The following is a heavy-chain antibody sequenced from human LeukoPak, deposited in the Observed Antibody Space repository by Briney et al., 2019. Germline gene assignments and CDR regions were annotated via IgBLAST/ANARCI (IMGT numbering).Heavy chain of an antibody. J-gene: IGHJ5*02. Sequence: ASVKVSCKASGYTFTSYYMNWVRQAPGLGLEWMGIINPSGGSTSYAQKSQGRVTLTRDMSTSTDYLELSSLRSEDTAVYYCARDNSVRDEAWWFYPWGQGTLVTVSS. CDR3: ARDNSVRDEAWWFYP. V-gene: IGHV1-46*01. D-gene: IGHD5-24*01. CDR2: INPSGGST. CDR1: GYTFTSYY.